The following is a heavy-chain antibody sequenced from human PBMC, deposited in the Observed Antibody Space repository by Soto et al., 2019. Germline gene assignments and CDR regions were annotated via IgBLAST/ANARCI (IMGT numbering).Heavy chain of an antibody. J-gene: IGHJ4*02. D-gene: IGHD3-22*01. CDR2: IIPIFGTA. V-gene: IGHV1-69*12. Sequence: QVQLVQSGAEVKKPGSSVKVSCKASGGTFSSYAISWVRQAPGQGLEWMGGIIPIFGTANYAQKFQGRVTIPGEESTRTAYMELRSLRSEDTAVYYCARKYYDSSLFDYWGQGTLVTVSS. CDR1: GGTFSSYA. CDR3: ARKYYDSSLFDY.